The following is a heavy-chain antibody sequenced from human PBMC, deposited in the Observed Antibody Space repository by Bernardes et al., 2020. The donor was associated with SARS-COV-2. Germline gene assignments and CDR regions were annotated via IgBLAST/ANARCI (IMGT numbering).Heavy chain of an antibody. V-gene: IGHV1-18*04. CDR3: ARDYYDSSGSFMGYAIEY. Sequence: ASLKVSCKASGYTFTSYGISWVRQAPGQGLEWMGWISGYSGNTNYAQKFQGRVTMTTDTSTSTAYMELRSLRSDDTAVYYCARDYYDSSGSFMGYAIEYWGQGTLVTVSS. D-gene: IGHD3-22*01. CDR1: GYTFTSYG. J-gene: IGHJ4*02. CDR2: ISGYSGNT.